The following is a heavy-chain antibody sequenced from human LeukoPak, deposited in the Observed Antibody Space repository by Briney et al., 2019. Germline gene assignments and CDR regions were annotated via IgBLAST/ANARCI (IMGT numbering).Heavy chain of an antibody. V-gene: IGHV3-11*04. CDR3: ARIRNSDYYYYYMDV. Sequence: GGSLRLSCAASGFTFSDYYMSWIRQAPGKGLEWVSYISSSGSTIYYADPVKGRFTISRDNAKNSLYLQVNSLRAEDTAVYYCARIRNSDYYYYYMDVWGKGTTVTVSS. CDR2: ISSSGSTI. D-gene: IGHD1-14*01. CDR1: GFTFSDYY. J-gene: IGHJ6*03.